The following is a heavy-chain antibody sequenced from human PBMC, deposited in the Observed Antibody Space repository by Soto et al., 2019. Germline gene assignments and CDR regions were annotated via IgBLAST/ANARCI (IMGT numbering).Heavy chain of an antibody. CDR3: AREGNLGGYSYGYYYYGMDV. J-gene: IGHJ6*02. Sequence: GGSLRLSCAASGFTVSSNYMNWVRQAPGKGLEWVSVIYSGGSTYYADSVKGRFTISRDNSKNTLYLQMNSLRAEDTAVYYCAREGNLGGYSYGYYYYGMDVWGQGTTVTVSS. V-gene: IGHV3-66*01. CDR1: GFTVSSNY. CDR2: IYSGGST. D-gene: IGHD5-18*01.